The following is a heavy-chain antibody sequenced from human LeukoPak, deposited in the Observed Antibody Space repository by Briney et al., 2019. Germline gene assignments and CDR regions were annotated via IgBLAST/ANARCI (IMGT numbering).Heavy chain of an antibody. V-gene: IGHV4-39*07. CDR1: GGSISSKNYY. Sequence: SETLSLTCSVSGGSISSKNYYWAWIRQPPGKGLEWIGSVYFTGATNYSPPLQSRVTISGDTSKNQFSLKLSSVTAADTAVYYCASLGELNYWGQGTLVTVPS. CDR3: ASLGELNY. CDR2: VYFTGAT. J-gene: IGHJ4*02. D-gene: IGHD3-16*01.